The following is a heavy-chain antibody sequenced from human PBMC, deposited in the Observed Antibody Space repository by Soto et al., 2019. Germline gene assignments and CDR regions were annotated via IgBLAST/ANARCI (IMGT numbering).Heavy chain of an antibody. D-gene: IGHD3-9*01. Sequence: SGPTLVNPTQTLTLTCTFSGFSLSTGGVAVGWIRQPPGKALEWLALIYWNDDKLYSPSLKTRLTVTKDTSKNQVVLTMTNVGPVDTATYYCAHKLRYLDPMDVWGQGTTVTVSS. V-gene: IGHV2-5*01. CDR3: AHKLRYLDPMDV. CDR2: IYWNDDK. J-gene: IGHJ6*02. CDR1: GFSLSTGGVA.